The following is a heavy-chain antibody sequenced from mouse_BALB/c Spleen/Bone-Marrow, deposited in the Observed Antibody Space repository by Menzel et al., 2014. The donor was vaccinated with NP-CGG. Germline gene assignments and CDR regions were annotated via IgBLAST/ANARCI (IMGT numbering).Heavy chain of an antibody. CDR2: IDPANGNT. CDR3: ARWEYDAMDY. Sequence: EVQVVESGAELVKPGASVKLSCTASGFNIKDTYMHWVKQRPEQGLEWIGRIDPANGNTKYDPKFQGKATITADTSSNTADLQLSSLTSEDTAVYYCARWEYDAMDYWGQGTSVTVSS. V-gene: IGHV14-3*02. J-gene: IGHJ4*01. D-gene: IGHD4-1*01. CDR1: GFNIKDTY.